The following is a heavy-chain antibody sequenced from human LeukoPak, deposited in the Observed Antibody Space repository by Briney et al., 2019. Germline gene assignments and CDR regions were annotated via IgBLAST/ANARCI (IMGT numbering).Heavy chain of an antibody. J-gene: IGHJ4*02. CDR1: GFTFSSYS. CDR3: ARHYYDTSGYYGRDYFDY. Sequence: GSLRLSCAASGFTFSSYSMNWVRQAPGKGLEWVSSISSSSSYIYYADSVKGRFTISRDNAKNSLYLQMNSLRAEDMAVYYCARHYYDTSGYYGRDYFDYWGQGTLVTVSS. D-gene: IGHD3-22*01. V-gene: IGHV3-21*01. CDR2: ISSSSSYI.